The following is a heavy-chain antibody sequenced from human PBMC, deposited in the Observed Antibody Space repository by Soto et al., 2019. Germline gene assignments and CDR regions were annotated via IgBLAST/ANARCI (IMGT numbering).Heavy chain of an antibody. D-gene: IGHD2-2*01. CDR1: GYTFTSYY. CDR2: INPSGGST. J-gene: IGHJ3*02. CDR3: ARVVFQHAFDI. Sequence: ASVKVSCKASGYTFTSYYMHWVRQAPGQGLEWMGIINPSGGSTTYAQKFQGRVTMTKDTSTSTVYMELSSLRSEDTAVYYCARVVFQHAFDIWGQGTMVTVSS. V-gene: IGHV1-46*01.